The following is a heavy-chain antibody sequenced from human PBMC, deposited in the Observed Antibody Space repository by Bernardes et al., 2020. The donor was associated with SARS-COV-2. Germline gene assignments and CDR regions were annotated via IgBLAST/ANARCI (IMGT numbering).Heavy chain of an antibody. V-gene: IGHV4-39*01. CDR2: LYYGATT. J-gene: IGHJ4*02. Sequence: SETLSLTCSVSGGSISGTTYYWGWIRQPPGKGLEWIGSLYYGATTYYNSSLKSRVTMSVDTTTNQFALKMTSVTAADSAVYYCVRHWDHWGQGSLVTVSS. CDR1: GGSISGTTYY. CDR3: VRHWDH.